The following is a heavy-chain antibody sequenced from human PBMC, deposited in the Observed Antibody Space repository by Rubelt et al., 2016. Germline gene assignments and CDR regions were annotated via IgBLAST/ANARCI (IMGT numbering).Heavy chain of an antibody. V-gene: IGHV4-39*07. CDR3: ARIRSFDYGMDV. D-gene: IGHD2-15*01. Sequence: QLQLQESGPGLVKPSETLSLTCTVSGGSMRSSNYYWGWIRQPPGKGLEWIGHIYYSGTTYYNPSLNSRVTVSVDTSKNQLSLKLSAVTAEDTAVYYCARIRSFDYGMDVWGQGTTVTVSS. CDR2: IYYSGTT. J-gene: IGHJ6*02. CDR1: GGSMRSSNYY.